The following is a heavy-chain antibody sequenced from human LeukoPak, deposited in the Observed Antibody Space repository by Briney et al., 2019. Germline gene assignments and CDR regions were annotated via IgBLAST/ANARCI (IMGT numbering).Heavy chain of an antibody. V-gene: IGHV3-23*01. CDR3: AKEKSGGWPFDY. J-gene: IGHJ4*01. D-gene: IGHD2-15*01. Sequence: GGSLRLSCAASGFTFSNYAMNWVRQAPGKGLEWVSLISGSTGSTYYADSAKGRFTISRDNSKNTLYLQMNSLRAEDTAIYYCAKEKSGGWPFDYWGHGTLVTASS. CDR2: ISGSTGST. CDR1: GFTFSNYA.